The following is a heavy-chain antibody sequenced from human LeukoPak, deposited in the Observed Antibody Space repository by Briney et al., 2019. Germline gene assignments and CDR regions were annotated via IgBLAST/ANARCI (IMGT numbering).Heavy chain of an antibody. CDR3: ARDRYSYGYFDY. V-gene: IGHV3-48*02. D-gene: IGHD1-26*01. CDR1: GFAFSSYI. J-gene: IGHJ4*02. Sequence: PGGSLRLLCAASGFAFSSYIFICVRQAPGRGVEWVSYISGSSIPIYYADSVKSRFTISRDNAKKSVYLQMDSLRDEDTAVYYCARDRYSYGYFDYWGQGTLVTVSS. CDR2: ISGSSIPI.